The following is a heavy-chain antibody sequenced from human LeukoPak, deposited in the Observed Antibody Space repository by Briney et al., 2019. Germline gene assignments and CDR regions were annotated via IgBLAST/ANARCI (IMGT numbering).Heavy chain of an antibody. Sequence: ASVKVSCKASGYTFTSYGFSWVRQAPGQGLEWMGWISAYNGNTKYTQKLPGRVTMTTDTSTSAAYMELRGLRSDDTAVYFRARDKGGYDFDYWGQGTLVTVSS. D-gene: IGHD5-12*01. J-gene: IGHJ4*02. CDR3: ARDKGGYDFDY. V-gene: IGHV1-18*01. CDR1: GYTFTSYG. CDR2: ISAYNGNT.